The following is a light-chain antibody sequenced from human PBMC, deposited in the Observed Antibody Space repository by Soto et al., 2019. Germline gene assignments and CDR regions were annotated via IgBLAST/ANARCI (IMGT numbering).Light chain of an antibody. Sequence: QSVLTQPASVSESPGQSITISCSGASSDIGPYDYVSWYQHHPGRAPKLLIYEVSNRPSGVSYRFSGSKSGNTASLTISGLQAEDEGDYYCTTFAPGRIYVFGSGTKLTVL. CDR3: TTFAPGRIYV. V-gene: IGLV2-14*01. CDR1: SSDIGPYDY. CDR2: EVS. J-gene: IGLJ1*01.